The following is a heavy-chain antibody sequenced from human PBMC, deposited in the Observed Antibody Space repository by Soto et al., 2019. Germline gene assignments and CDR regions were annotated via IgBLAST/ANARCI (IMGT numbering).Heavy chain of an antibody. V-gene: IGHV3-49*03. Sequence: GGSLRLSCTASGFTFVDYAMSWFRQAPGKGLEWVGFIRSKAYGGTTEYAASVKGRFTISRDDSKSIAYLQMNSLKTEDTAVYYCTRRRRQQLVLDYWGQGTLVTVSS. CDR1: GFTFVDYA. J-gene: IGHJ4*02. D-gene: IGHD6-13*01. CDR2: IRSKAYGGTT. CDR3: TRRRRQQLVLDY.